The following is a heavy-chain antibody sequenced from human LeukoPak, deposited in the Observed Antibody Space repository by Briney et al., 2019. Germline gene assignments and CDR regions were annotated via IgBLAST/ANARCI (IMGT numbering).Heavy chain of an antibody. V-gene: IGHV4-59*01. CDR2: IYYSGGT. CDR3: ARHGYSSGSLAWFDP. CDR1: GGSISSYY. D-gene: IGHD6-19*01. J-gene: IGHJ5*02. Sequence: SETLSLTCTVAGGSISSYYWSWIRQPPGKGLEWIGYIYYSGGTNYNPSLKSRVTISVDTSKNQFSLKLSSVTAADTAVYYCARHGYSSGSLAWFDPWGQGTQVTVSS.